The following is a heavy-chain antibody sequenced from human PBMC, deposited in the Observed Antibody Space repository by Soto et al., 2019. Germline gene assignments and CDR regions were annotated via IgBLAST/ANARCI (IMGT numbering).Heavy chain of an antibody. CDR2: IYHSGST. D-gene: IGHD3-10*01. V-gene: IGHV4-34*01. Sequence: PSETLSLTCAVYGGYFSGYYWSWIRQPPGKGLEWIGKIYHSGSTNYNPPLKSRVTISVDRSKNQFSLKLSSVTAADTAVYYCARLSMVRGVIINIDYWGQGTLVTVSS. CDR1: GGYFSGYY. CDR3: ARLSMVRGVIINIDY. J-gene: IGHJ4*02.